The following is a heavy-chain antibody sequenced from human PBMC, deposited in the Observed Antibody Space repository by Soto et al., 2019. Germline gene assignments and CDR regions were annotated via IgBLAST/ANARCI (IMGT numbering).Heavy chain of an antibody. CDR1: GGSISSGGYY. Sequence: LSLTCTVSGGSISSGGYYWSWIRQHPGKGLEWIGYIYYSGSTYYNPSLKSRVTISVGTSKNQFSLKLSSVTAADTAVYYCARIQLDMIDYWGQGTLVTVSS. J-gene: IGHJ4*02. D-gene: IGHD6-6*01. V-gene: IGHV4-31*03. CDR2: IYYSGST. CDR3: ARIQLDMIDY.